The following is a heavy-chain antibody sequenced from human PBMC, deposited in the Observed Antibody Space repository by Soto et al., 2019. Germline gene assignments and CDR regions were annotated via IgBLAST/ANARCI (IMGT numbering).Heavy chain of an antibody. Sequence: PSVKVSCKASGFSFTGYYIHWLRQAPGQGLEWMGWINAHSGGTEYAQKFQGRVTLTRDTSIATAYLTLTSLTSDDTALYYCATDLTRQLAYWLAPWGQGTQVTVS. CDR2: INAHSGGT. V-gene: IGHV1-2*02. CDR3: ATDLTRQLAYWLAP. CDR1: GFSFTGYY. D-gene: IGHD6-6*01. J-gene: IGHJ5*02.